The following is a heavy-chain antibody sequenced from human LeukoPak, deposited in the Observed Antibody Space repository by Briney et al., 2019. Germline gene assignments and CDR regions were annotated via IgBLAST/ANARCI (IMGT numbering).Heavy chain of an antibody. CDR3: ARDLNGRY. J-gene: IGHJ4*02. Sequence: KPSETLSLTCAVYGGSFSGYYWSWIRQPPGKGLEWIGEINHSGSTNYNPSLKSRVTISVDTSKNQFSLKLSSVTAADTAVYYCARDLNGRYWGQGTLVTVSS. D-gene: IGHD1-1*01. CDR2: INHSGST. CDR1: GGSFSGYY. V-gene: IGHV4-34*01.